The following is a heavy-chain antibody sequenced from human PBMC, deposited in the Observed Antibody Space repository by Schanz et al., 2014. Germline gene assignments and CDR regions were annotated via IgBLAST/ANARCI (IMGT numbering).Heavy chain of an antibody. V-gene: IGHV1-46*01. CDR1: GYPFTNYY. Sequence: QVQLVQSAPEVKKPGASVKLSCRASGYPFTNYYIHWVRQAPGQGLEWMGIVNPGGGSTSVAQRFQTRVTLTRDTSTGTAYLGLTRLRFEDTAVYYCARGSLAGYVALLMAANDSWGQGTLRTVSS. CDR3: ARGSLAGYVALLMAANDS. CDR2: VNPGGGST. J-gene: IGHJ5*01. D-gene: IGHD2-15*01.